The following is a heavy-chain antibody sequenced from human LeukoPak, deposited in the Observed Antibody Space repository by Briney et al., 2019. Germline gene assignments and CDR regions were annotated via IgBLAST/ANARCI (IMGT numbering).Heavy chain of an antibody. V-gene: IGHV4-61*02. CDR3: ARQTGSGLFTLP. D-gene: IGHD3/OR15-3a*01. J-gene: IGHJ4*02. CDR1: GGSISSGSYY. Sequence: PSETLSLTCTVSGGSISSGSYYWNWIRQPAGKGLEWIGRIYSSGSTNYNPSLKSRVTISVDTSKNQFSLKLTSVTAADAAVYYCARQTGSGLFTLPGGQGTLVTVSS. CDR2: IYSSGST.